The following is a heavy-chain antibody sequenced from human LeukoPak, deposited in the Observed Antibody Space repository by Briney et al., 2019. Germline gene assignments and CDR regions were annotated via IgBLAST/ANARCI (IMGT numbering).Heavy chain of an antibody. Sequence: SVKVSCKASGGTFSSYEISWVRQAPGQGLEWMGGNIPMFGTAKYAQKFQGRVTITTDKSTSTAYMELSSLRSEDTAVYYCARDGIYCSGSSCYPVEIDYWGQGTLVTVSS. J-gene: IGHJ4*02. CDR2: NIPMFGTA. D-gene: IGHD2-15*01. V-gene: IGHV1-69*05. CDR1: GGTFSSYE. CDR3: ARDGIYCSGSSCYPVEIDY.